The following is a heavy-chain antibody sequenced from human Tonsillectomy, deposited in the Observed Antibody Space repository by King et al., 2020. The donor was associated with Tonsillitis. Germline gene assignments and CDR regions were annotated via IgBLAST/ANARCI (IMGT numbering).Heavy chain of an antibody. CDR1: GFSFSTYN. CDR2: ISSSSSYI. V-gene: IGHV3-21*01. CDR3: ALFGESTSYGMDV. D-gene: IGHD3-10*01. Sequence: VQLVESGGGLVKPGGSLRLSCAASGFSFSTYNMNRVRQAPGKGLEWVSSISSSSSYIYCADSVRGRFTISRDNAKNSLYLQMNTLRAEDTAVYYCALFGESTSYGMDVWGQGTTVTVSS. J-gene: IGHJ6*02.